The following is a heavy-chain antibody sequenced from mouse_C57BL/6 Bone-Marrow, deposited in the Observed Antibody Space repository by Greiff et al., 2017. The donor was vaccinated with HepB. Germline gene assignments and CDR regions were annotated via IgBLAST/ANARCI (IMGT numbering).Heavy chain of an antibody. J-gene: IGHJ2*01. CDR2: ISDGGSYT. CDR3: ARALPYYYGSSPPYYFDY. D-gene: IGHD1-1*01. CDR1: GFTFSSYA. Sequence: EVQRVESGGGLVKPGGSLKLSCAASGFTFSSYAMSWVRQTPEKRLEWVATISDGGSYTYYPDNVKGRFTISRDNAKNNLYLQMSHLKSEDTAMYYCARALPYYYGSSPPYYFDYWGQGTTLTVSS. V-gene: IGHV5-4*01.